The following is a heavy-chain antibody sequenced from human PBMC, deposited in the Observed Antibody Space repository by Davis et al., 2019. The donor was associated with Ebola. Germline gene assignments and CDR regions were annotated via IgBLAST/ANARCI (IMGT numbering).Heavy chain of an antibody. J-gene: IGHJ4*02. V-gene: IGHV3-23*01. CDR1: GFTFSSYA. D-gene: IGHD6-19*01. CDR3: ARDRHSSGWLFDY. Sequence: GESLKISCAASGFTFSSYAMSWVRQAPGKGLEWVSAISGSGGSTYYADSAKGRFTIFRDNSRNTLYLQMNSLRAEDTAVYYCARDRHSSGWLFDYWGQGTLVTVSS. CDR2: ISGSGGST.